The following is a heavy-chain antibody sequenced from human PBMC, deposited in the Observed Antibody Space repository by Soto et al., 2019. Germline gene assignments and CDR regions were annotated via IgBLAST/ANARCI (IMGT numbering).Heavy chain of an antibody. D-gene: IGHD2-21*01. CDR1: GFTFSNYG. J-gene: IGHJ4*02. V-gene: IGHV3-33*01. Sequence: PGGSLRLSCAASGFTFSNYGMHWVRQAPGKGLEWVAVIWYDGNNKYYADSVKGRFTISRDNSNNTLYVQMTSRRAEDTAVYYCARGLHSLFDYWGQGTLVTVSS. CDR2: IWYDGNNK. CDR3: ARGLHSLFDY.